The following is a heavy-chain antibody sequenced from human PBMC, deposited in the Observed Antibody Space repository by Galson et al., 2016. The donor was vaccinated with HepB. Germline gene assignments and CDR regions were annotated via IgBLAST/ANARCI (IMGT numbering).Heavy chain of an antibody. CDR1: GFTFSTSA. CDR3: AKGWSGPDS. CDR2: ISSTSHST. V-gene: IGHV3-23*01. Sequence: SLRLSCAASGFTFSTSAMSWVRQAPGQGLEWVSAISSTSHSTYYADSVKGRFTISRDNAKNTLFLQMDSLKIDDTAVYYCAKGWSGPDSCGQGTLVTVSS. D-gene: IGHD3-3*01. J-gene: IGHJ4*02.